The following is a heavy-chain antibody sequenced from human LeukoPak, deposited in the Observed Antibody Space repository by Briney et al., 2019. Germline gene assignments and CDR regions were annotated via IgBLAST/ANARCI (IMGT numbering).Heavy chain of an antibody. D-gene: IGHD3-9*01. V-gene: IGHV1-18*01. CDR2: ISGYNGNT. Sequence: ASVKVSCKASGYTFTRYGISWVRQAPGQGLEWMGWISGYNGNTKYAQKFQGRGTMTTDTSTSTASMELRSLRSDDTAVYYCARAGYDILTLAPDPANVYWGQGILVTVSS. J-gene: IGHJ4*02. CDR1: GYTFTRYG. CDR3: ARAGYDILTLAPDPANVY.